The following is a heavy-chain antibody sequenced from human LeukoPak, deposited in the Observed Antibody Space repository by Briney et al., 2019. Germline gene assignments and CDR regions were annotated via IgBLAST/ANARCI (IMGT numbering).Heavy chain of an antibody. CDR3: AELGITMIGGV. J-gene: IGHJ6*04. Sequence: GGTLSFYCAASGFTFSCYEMIWVRQAQGQGLEGVSYISSSGSTQYYADSVKGRFTISRDNVKNSLYLQMNSLRAEDTAVYYCAELGITMIGGVWGKGTTVTISS. CDR1: GFTFSCYE. D-gene: IGHD3-10*02. CDR2: ISSSGSTQ. V-gene: IGHV3-48*03.